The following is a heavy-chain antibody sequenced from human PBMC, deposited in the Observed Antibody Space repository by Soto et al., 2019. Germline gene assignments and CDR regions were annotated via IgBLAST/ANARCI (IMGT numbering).Heavy chain of an antibody. J-gene: IGHJ4*02. Sequence: QVQLVQSGAEVKKPGASVKVSCKASGYTFNNYGISWLRQARGQGLEWMGWISGYNGDTDYAHNFKGRLTMTTDTSTSTADMALRSLTSDATAVFFCARASGSFGVWPSFFDHWGQATLITVSS. D-gene: IGHD2-8*01. CDR3: ARASGSFGVWPSFFDH. V-gene: IGHV1-18*01. CDR1: GYTFNNYG. CDR2: ISGYNGDT.